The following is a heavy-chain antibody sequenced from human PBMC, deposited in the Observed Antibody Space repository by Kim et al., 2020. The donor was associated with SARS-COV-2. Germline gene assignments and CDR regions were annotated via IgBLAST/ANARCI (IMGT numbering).Heavy chain of an antibody. V-gene: IGHV1-2*06. D-gene: IGHD3-10*01. Sequence: ASVKVSCKASGYTFTGHHMHWVRQAPGQGLEWMGRINPNSGGTNYAQKFQGRGTMTRDTSISTAYMELSRLSSDDTAVYYCASNYYGSGRKKVGWFDPWGQGTLVTVSS. J-gene: IGHJ5*02. CDR1: GYTFTGHH. CDR3: ASNYYGSGRKKVGWFDP. CDR2: INPNSGGT.